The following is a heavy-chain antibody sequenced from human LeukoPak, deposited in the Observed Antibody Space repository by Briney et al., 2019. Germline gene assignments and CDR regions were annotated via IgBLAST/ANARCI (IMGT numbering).Heavy chain of an antibody. D-gene: IGHD6-13*01. Sequence: GASVKVSCKASGGTFSSYAISWVRQAPGQGLEWMGGIIPIFGTANYAQKFQGRVTITADESTSTAYMELSSLRSEDTAVYYCASGGVIAAADTNYWGQGTLVTVSS. V-gene: IGHV1-69*13. CDR3: ASGGVIAAADTNY. J-gene: IGHJ4*02. CDR2: IIPIFGTA. CDR1: GGTFSSYA.